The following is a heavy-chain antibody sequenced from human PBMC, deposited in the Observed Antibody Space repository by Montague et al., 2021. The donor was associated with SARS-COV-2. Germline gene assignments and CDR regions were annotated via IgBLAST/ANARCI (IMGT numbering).Heavy chain of an antibody. V-gene: IGHV4-39*07. CDR1: GGSVSSSSYD. J-gene: IGHJ4*02. CDR3: ARGIRRTWIQLWVRSGFDY. Sequence: SETLSLTCSVSGGSVSSSSYDWGWIRQPPGKGLEWIGTVSDSGSTSYNPSLKSRVTISVDTPKNQFSLKLSSVTVADTAVYYCARGIRRTWIQLWVRSGFDYWGQGTLVTVSS. D-gene: IGHD5-18*01. CDR2: VSDSGST.